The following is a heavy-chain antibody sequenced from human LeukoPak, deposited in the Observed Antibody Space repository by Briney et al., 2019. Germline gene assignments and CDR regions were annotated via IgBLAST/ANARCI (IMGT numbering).Heavy chain of an antibody. D-gene: IGHD3-10*01. Sequence: GGSLRLSCAVSGFTFSSYAMNWVRQAPGKGLEWVSSISTSSSYIYYADSVKGRFTISRDNTNNSLFLQMNSLRDDDTAVYCCTTFGNVWFDPWGQGTLVTVSS. CDR2: ISTSSSYI. CDR1: GFTFSSYA. CDR3: TTFGNVWFDP. J-gene: IGHJ5*02. V-gene: IGHV3-21*03.